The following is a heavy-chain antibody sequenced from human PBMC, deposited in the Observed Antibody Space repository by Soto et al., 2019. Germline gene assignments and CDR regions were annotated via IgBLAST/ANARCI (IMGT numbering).Heavy chain of an antibody. J-gene: IGHJ1*01. V-gene: IGHV4-30-4*01. D-gene: IGHD3-22*01. CDR3: ARDLDGLHDDTSGPFPRPG. CDR1: GGSISSDDYY. CDR2: IHSSGSI. Sequence: SETLSLTCTVSGGSISSDDYYWSWIRQATGRGLEWIGYIHSSGSIYYNPTLKSRATMSIDTAGNQFSLKVSSVTVADTAVYYCARDLDGLHDDTSGPFPRPGWGQGTLVTVPQ.